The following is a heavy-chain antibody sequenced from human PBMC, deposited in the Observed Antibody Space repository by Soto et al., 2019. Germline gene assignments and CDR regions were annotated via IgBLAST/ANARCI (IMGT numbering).Heavy chain of an antibody. Sequence: PSETPSLTCAVSGASISRTGFHWGWIRQPPGQGLEWIGSLYEGETTFYNSSLKSRVTISADTSKNHFSLKLSSVTAADTAVYYCARRGSGHTFDYWGQETLVTVSS. V-gene: IGHV4-39*01. CDR3: ARRGSGHTFDY. CDR2: LYEGETT. CDR1: GASISRTGFH. D-gene: IGHD3-10*01. J-gene: IGHJ4*02.